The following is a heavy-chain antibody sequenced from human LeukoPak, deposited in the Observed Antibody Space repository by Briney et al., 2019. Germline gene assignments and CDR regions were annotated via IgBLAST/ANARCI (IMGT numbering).Heavy chain of an antibody. CDR2: ISYHGSDK. D-gene: IGHD2-15*01. Sequence: SGGSLRPSCAASGVTFSSFAMHWVRQAPGKGLEWVAVISYHGSDKFYADSVKGRFTISRDNSKNTLFLQMNSLGADDTAVYYCAAQPCSVGRCYLDYWGQGTLVTVSS. J-gene: IGHJ4*02. V-gene: IGHV3-30*04. CDR1: GVTFSSFA. CDR3: AAQPCSVGRCYLDY.